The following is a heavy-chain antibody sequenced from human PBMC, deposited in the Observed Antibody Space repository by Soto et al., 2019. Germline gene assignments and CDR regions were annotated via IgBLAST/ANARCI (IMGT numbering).Heavy chain of an antibody. CDR1: GFLFNNAW. CDR2: IKRKTDGATT. Sequence: GGSLRLSCEASGFLFNNAWMSWVRQPPGKGLEWVGRIKRKTDGATTDYAPPVRGRFTISRDDSKNTLYLQMNSLKTEDTAVYFCSTDSYDFVWGSYRFLQYRGQGTMVTFSS. V-gene: IGHV3-15*01. D-gene: IGHD3-16*02. CDR3: STDSYDFVWGSYRFLQY. J-gene: IGHJ4*02.